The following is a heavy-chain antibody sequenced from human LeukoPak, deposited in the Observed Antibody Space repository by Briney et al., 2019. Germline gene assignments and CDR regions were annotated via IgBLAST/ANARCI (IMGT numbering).Heavy chain of an antibody. Sequence: ASVKVSCKASGYTFTGYYMHWVRQAPGQGLEWMGWINPNSGGTNYAQKFQGRVTMTRDTSISTAYMELSRLRSDDTAVYYCARECYYGSGELERYWFDPWGQGTLVTVSS. D-gene: IGHD3-10*01. CDR3: ARECYYGSGELERYWFDP. CDR1: GYTFTGYY. J-gene: IGHJ5*02. CDR2: INPNSGGT. V-gene: IGHV1-2*02.